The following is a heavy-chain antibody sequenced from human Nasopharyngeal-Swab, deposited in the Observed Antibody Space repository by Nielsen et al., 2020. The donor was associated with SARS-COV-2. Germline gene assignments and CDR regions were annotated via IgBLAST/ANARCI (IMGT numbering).Heavy chain of an antibody. Sequence: ESLKISCTVSGGSISSSSYYWGWIRQPPGKGLEWIGYIYYSGSTYYNPSLESRVSMSVDTPKNHFSLKVSSVTAADTAVYYCARVPSDYGDPAGFDYWGQGILVTVSS. D-gene: IGHD4-17*01. V-gene: IGHV4-39*02. J-gene: IGHJ4*02. CDR3: ARVPSDYGDPAGFDY. CDR1: GGSISSSSYY. CDR2: IYYSGST.